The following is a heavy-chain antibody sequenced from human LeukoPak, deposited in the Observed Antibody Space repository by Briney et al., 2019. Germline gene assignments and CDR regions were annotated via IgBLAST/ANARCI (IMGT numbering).Heavy chain of an antibody. V-gene: IGHV4-39*07. D-gene: IGHD1-26*01. CDR3: ARDRGSRFDY. Sequence: SETLSLTCTVSGGSISSSSYYWGWIRQPPGKGLEWIGSIYYSGSTYYNPSLKSRVTISVDTSKNQFSLKLSSVTAADTAVYYCARDRGSRFDYWGQGTLVTVSS. CDR2: IYYSGST. CDR1: GGSISSSSYY. J-gene: IGHJ4*02.